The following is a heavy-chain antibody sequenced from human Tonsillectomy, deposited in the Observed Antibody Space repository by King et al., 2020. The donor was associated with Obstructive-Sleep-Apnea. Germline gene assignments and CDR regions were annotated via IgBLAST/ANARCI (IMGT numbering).Heavy chain of an antibody. D-gene: IGHD6-13*01. CDR1: GYTLIGYY. CDR2: INPNSGGT. Sequence: QLVQSGAEVKKPGASVKVSCKASGYTLIGYYMHWVRQAPGPGLEWMGWINPNSGGTNYEQKFQGRVTMTRETSIITAYMELGRLRSGDTAVYYCARAGGSGIAAAAYDAFDMWGQGTMVTVSS. V-gene: IGHV1-2*02. J-gene: IGHJ3*02. CDR3: ARAGGSGIAAAAYDAFDM.